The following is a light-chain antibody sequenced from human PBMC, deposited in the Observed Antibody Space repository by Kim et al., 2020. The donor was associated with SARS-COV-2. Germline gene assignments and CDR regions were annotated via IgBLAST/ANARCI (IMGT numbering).Light chain of an antibody. Sequence: DIQMTQSPSTLSASVGDRVTITCRASQDITIWLDWYQQKSGKAPNLLIYKASSLESGVPSRFSGSGSGTKFTLTISSLQPDDFATYYCQQYKTSWTFRQGTKVDIK. CDR3: QQYKTSWT. CDR1: QDITIW. CDR2: KAS. J-gene: IGKJ1*01. V-gene: IGKV1-5*03.